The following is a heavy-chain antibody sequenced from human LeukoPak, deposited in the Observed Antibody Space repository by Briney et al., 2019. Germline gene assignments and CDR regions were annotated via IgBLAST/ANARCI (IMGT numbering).Heavy chain of an antibody. CDR2: IHDSRRT. Sequence: PSETLSLTCTVSGDSIGNYYWSWVRRLPEKGLQWIAWIHDSRRTQYNPSLKGRVTMSLDTSKNQFSLKMNSVTAADTAVYYCARHHNGGTYHLYYWGQGTLVTVSS. D-gene: IGHD1-26*01. J-gene: IGHJ4*02. V-gene: IGHV4-59*08. CDR1: GDSIGNYY. CDR3: ARHHNGGTYHLYY.